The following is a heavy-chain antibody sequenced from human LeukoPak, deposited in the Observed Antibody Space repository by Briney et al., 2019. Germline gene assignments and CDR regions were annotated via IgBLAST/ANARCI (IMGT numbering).Heavy chain of an antibody. CDR1: GYTFTDYY. CDR3: ARGQLGPTSAPFDS. V-gene: IGHV1-46*01. Sequence: GASVTVSCKTSGYTFTDYYLHWVRQAPGQSFEYMGLINPAGGSTSYHHKFQGRVTMTREASTTTIYMELSSLTFEDTAVYYCARGQLGPTSAPFDSWGQGTLVTVSS. D-gene: IGHD1-26*01. CDR2: INPAGGST. J-gene: IGHJ4*02.